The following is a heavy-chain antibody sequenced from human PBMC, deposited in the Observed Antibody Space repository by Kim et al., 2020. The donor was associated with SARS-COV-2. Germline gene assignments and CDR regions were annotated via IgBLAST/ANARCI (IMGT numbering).Heavy chain of an antibody. Sequence: GGSLRLSCAASGFMLSSYSLNWVRQAPGKGLEWISYISSSSSNIYYADSLKGRFTLSRDNAKNTLYLQMNSLRDEDAAVYYCARDLKGYYSADYWGQGTLGTVSS. CDR1: GFMLSSYS. D-gene: IGHD3-22*01. J-gene: IGHJ4*02. CDR2: ISSSSSNI. CDR3: ARDLKGYYSADY. V-gene: IGHV3-48*02.